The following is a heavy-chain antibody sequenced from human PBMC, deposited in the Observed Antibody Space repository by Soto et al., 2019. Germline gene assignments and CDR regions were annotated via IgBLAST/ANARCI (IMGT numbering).Heavy chain of an antibody. D-gene: IGHD2-2*01. J-gene: IGHJ4*02. CDR2: INHSGST. CDR3: ARSIVVVPAAIPYYFDY. Sequence: SETLSLTCSVYGGSFSGYYWSWIRQPPGKGLEWIGEINHSGSTNYNPSLKSRVTISVDTSKNQFSLKLSSVTAADTAVYYCARSIVVVPAAIPYYFDYWGQGTLVTVSS. V-gene: IGHV4-34*01. CDR1: GGSFSGYY.